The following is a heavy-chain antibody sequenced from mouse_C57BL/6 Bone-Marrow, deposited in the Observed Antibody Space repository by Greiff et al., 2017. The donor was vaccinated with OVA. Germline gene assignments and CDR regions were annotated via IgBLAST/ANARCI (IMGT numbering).Heavy chain of an antibody. V-gene: IGHV1-22*01. CDR1: GYTFTDYN. J-gene: IGHJ4*01. Sequence: EVQLQQSGPELVKPGASVKMSCKASGYTFTDYNMHWVKQSHGKSLEWIGYINPNNGGTSYNQKFKGKATLTVNKSSSTAYMELRSLTSEDSAVYYCARGRKNGGGFYYAMDYWGQGTSVTVSS. CDR3: ARGRKNGGGFYYAMDY. CDR2: INPNNGGT.